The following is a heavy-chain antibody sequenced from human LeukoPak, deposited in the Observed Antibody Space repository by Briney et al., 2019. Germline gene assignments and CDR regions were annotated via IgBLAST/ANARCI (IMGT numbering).Heavy chain of an antibody. Sequence: GGSLRLSCAASGFTFSSYSMNWVRQAPGKGLEWVSSISSSSYIYYADSVKGRFTISRDNAKNSLYLQMNSLRAEDTAVYYCARDPSGTAGFDYWGQGTLVTVSS. CDR2: ISSSSYI. J-gene: IGHJ4*02. CDR1: GFTFSSYS. V-gene: IGHV3-21*01. CDR3: ARDPSGTAGFDY.